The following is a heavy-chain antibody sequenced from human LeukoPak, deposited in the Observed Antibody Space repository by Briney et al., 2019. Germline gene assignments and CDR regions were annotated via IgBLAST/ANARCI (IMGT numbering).Heavy chain of an antibody. CDR1: GYTFTGYY. D-gene: IGHD1-20*01. Sequence: ASVKVSCKASGYTFTGYYMHWVRQAPGQGLEWMGWINPNSGGTNYAQKFQGRVTMTRDTSISTAYMELSRLRSDDTAVYYCARDRIITGTTDAFDIWGQGTMVTVSS. CDR2: INPNSGGT. J-gene: IGHJ3*02. CDR3: ARDRIITGTTDAFDI. V-gene: IGHV1-2*02.